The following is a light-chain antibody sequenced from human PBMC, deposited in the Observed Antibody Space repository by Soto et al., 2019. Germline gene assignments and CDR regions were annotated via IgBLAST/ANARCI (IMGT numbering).Light chain of an antibody. V-gene: IGKV3-15*01. CDR2: GAS. CDR3: QQYNNWPPIP. Sequence: PAKLSVAPSERATLSCSTSQSVSSNLARYQQKPGQAPRLLTYGASTRATGIPARFSGSGSGTEFTLTISSLQSEDFAVYYCQQYNNWPPIPFGQGTRPEV. CDR1: QSVSSN. J-gene: IGKJ5*01.